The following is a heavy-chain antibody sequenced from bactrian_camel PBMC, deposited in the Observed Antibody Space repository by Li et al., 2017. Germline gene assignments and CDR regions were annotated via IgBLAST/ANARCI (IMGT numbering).Heavy chain of an antibody. CDR3: AVDPACTTITGRVSGMPVGDPSRAD. Sequence: QLVESGGDSVQAGGSLRLSCVASGPPHLRPCLGWFRLSPGKEGEGVARIDTISGVTYYTDSVKGRFTISQDNAKTTLFLQMEDLRPEDSGLYTCAVDPACTTITGRVSGMPVGDPSRADWGPGTQVTVS. J-gene: IGHJ4*01. D-gene: IGHD2*01. CDR1: GPPHLRPC. V-gene: IGHV3S68*01. CDR2: IDTISGVT.